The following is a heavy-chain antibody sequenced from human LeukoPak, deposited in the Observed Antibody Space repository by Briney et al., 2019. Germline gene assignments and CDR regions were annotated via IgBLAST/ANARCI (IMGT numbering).Heavy chain of an antibody. J-gene: IGHJ4*02. CDR1: GFTFSSYG. D-gene: IGHD1-26*01. CDR2: IRYDGSNK. V-gene: IGHV3-30*02. CDR3: AKDLLPYSGSHGDY. Sequence: GGSLRLSCAASGFTFSSYGMHWVRQAPGKGLEWVAFIRYDGSNKYYADSVKGRYTISRDNSKNTLYLQMNSLRAGDTAVYYCAKDLLPYSGSHGDYWGQGTLVTVSS.